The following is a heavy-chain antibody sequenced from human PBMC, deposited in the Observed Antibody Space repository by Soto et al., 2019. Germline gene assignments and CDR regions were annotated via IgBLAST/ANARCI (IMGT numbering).Heavy chain of an antibody. Sequence: QVQLVESGGGVVQPGRSLRLSCAGSGFAFSNYGIHLVRQAPGKGLEWVAVISNDGRTDYYADSVKGRFSISRDNSKNTRYLQMNSLRTEDSAVYYCAKEGGLLGTRSSVAFDFWGRGALVAVSS. J-gene: IGHJ4*02. CDR1: GFAFSNYG. CDR2: ISNDGRTD. D-gene: IGHD1-26*01. CDR3: AKEGGLLGTRSSVAFDF. V-gene: IGHV3-30*18.